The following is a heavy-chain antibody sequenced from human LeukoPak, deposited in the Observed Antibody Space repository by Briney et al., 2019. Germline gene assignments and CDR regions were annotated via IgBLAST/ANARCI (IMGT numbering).Heavy chain of an antibody. CDR3: AGGRYSSVWY. D-gene: IGHD6-19*01. Sequence: GGSLRLSCAVPGFTVSTYWMDWVRQAPGKGLVWVSRIKSDGTSTSYADSVKGRFTISRENAKNMLYLQMNSLRAEDTAVYYCAGGRYSSVWYWGQGTLVTVSS. V-gene: IGHV3-74*01. CDR2: IKSDGTST. J-gene: IGHJ4*02. CDR1: GFTVSTYW.